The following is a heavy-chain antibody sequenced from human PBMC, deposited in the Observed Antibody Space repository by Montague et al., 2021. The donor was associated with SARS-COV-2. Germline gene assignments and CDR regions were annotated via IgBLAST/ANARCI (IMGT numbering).Heavy chain of an antibody. CDR2: ISHSGRT. V-gene: IGHV4-4*02. J-gene: IGHJ3*02. CDR3: ARFTMVVSATGAFDI. D-gene: IGHD2-21*02. CDR1: GGSISTYDW. Sequence: SETLSLTCAVSGGSISTYDWWSWFRQPPGRGPEWVGHISHSGRTNYNPSLKSRVTMSVDKSKNQFSLKLTSVTAADTAVYYCARFTMVVSATGAFDIWSQGTMVAVSS.